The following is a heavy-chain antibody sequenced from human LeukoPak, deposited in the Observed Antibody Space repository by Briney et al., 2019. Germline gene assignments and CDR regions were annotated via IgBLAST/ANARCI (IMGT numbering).Heavy chain of an antibody. CDR2: TYYRSKWGH. CDR1: GDSVSSNSAA. V-gene: IGHV6-1*01. Sequence: SQTLSLTCAISGDSVSSNSAAWNWIRQSPSRGLEWLGRTYYRSKWGHDYALSVNSRITIDPDTSKNQFSLQLNSVTPEDTAVYYCARDILGEGSTWGQGTLVTVSS. J-gene: IGHJ5*02. CDR3: ARDILGEGST.